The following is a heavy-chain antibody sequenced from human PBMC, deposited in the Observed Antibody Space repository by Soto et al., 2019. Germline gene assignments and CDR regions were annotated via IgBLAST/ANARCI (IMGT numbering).Heavy chain of an antibody. CDR2: AYYSGST. V-gene: IGHV4-39*01. D-gene: IGHD2-15*01. Sequence: SETLSLTCTVSGGSISSSRYSWGWIRQPPGKGLEWIGSAYYSGSTYYNPSLKSRVTMSVDTSKNQISLKLSSVTAADTAVYYCATRQGGSYNWLDRWGQGAPVTVYS. J-gene: IGHJ5*02. CDR1: GGSISSSRYS. CDR3: ATRQGGSYNWLDR.